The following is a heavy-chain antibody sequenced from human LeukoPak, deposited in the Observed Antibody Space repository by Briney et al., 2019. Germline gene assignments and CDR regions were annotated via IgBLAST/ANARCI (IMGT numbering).Heavy chain of an antibody. Sequence: SETLSLTCAVYGGSFSGYYWSWIRQPPGKGLEWIGEINHIGSTNHNPSLRSRATISVDTSKNQFSLNRSCLTAADTAVYYCARGSAMVYYYEYYYYMDVWGKGTTVTVSS. J-gene: IGHJ6*03. D-gene: IGHD5-18*01. CDR3: ARGSAMVYYYEYYYYMDV. CDR1: GGSFSGYY. CDR2: INHIGST. V-gene: IGHV4-34*04.